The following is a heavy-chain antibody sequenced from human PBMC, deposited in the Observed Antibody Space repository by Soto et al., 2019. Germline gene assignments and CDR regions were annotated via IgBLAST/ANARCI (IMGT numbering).Heavy chain of an antibody. CDR2: INPNSVGT. V-gene: IGHV1-2*02. Sequence: RASVKVSCKASGYTFTGYYMHWVRQAPGQGLEWMGWINPNSVGTNYAQKFQGRVTMTRDTSISTAYMELSRLRSDDTAVYYCARELRYFDWLLWNAFDIWGQGTMVTVSS. CDR1: GYTFTGYY. D-gene: IGHD3-9*01. J-gene: IGHJ3*02. CDR3: ARELRYFDWLLWNAFDI.